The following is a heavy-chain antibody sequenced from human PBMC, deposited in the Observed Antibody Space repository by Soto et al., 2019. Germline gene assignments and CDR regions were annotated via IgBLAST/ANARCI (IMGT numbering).Heavy chain of an antibody. V-gene: IGHV1-18*01. CDR3: ARLRDSRSWDRFDY. CDR2: ISAYNGNT. D-gene: IGHD6-13*01. CDR1: GYTFTSYG. J-gene: IGHJ4*02. Sequence: ASVKVSCKASGYTFTSYGISWVRQAPGQGLEWMGWISAYNGNTNYAQKLQGRVTMTTDTSTSTAYMELRSLRSDDTAVYYCARLRDSRSWDRFDYWGQGTLVTVSS.